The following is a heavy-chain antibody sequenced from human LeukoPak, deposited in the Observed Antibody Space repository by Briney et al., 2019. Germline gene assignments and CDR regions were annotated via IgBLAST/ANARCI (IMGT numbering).Heavy chain of an antibody. V-gene: IGHV3-21*01. J-gene: IGHJ4*02. Sequence: PGGSLRLSCAASGFTFSSYSMNWVRQAPGKGLEWVSSISSSSSYIYYADSVKGRFTISRDNAKNSLYLQMNSLRAEDTAVYYCARVGNYDFWSGYPSVAYWGQGTLVTVSS. CDR2: ISSSSSYI. D-gene: IGHD3-3*01. CDR1: GFTFSSYS. CDR3: ARVGNYDFWSGYPSVAY.